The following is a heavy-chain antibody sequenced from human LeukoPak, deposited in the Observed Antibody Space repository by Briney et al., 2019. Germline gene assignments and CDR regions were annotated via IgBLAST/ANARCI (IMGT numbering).Heavy chain of an antibody. CDR1: GFTFSSYA. CDR2: IVGSGSST. V-gene: IGHV3-23*01. Sequence: GGSLRLSCAASGFTFSSYAMSWVRQAPGKGLQWVSAIVGSGSSTYYADSVKGRFTISRDNSKNTLYLQMNSLRGEDTAVYYCARGVWFDPWGQGTLVTVSS. J-gene: IGHJ5*02. CDR3: ARGVWFDP.